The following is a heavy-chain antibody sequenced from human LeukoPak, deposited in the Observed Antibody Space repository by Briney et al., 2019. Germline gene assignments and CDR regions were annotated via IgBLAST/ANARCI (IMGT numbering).Heavy chain of an antibody. D-gene: IGHD1-26*01. CDR1: GFTFTGYN. Sequence: GGSLRLSCAASGFTFTGYNMNWVRQAPGKGLEWVSSISSSSSYIYYADSVKGRFTISRDSAKNSLYLQMNSLRAEDTAVYYCARGPVGATTKNHFDYWGQGALVTVSS. V-gene: IGHV3-21*01. CDR3: ARGPVGATTKNHFDY. J-gene: IGHJ4*02. CDR2: ISSSSSYI.